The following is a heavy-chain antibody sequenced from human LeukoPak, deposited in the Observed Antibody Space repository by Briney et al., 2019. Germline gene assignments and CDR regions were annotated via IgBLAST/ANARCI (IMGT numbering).Heavy chain of an antibody. CDR1: GFTFSSYW. V-gene: IGHV3-30*02. D-gene: IGHD1-26*01. J-gene: IGHJ1*01. CDR2: IRYDGSNK. CDR3: AKASKGWELRGAEYFQH. Sequence: PGGSLRFSCAASGFTFSSYWMAWVRQAPGKGLEWVAFIRYDGSNKYYADSVKGRFTISRDNSKNTLYLQMNSLRAEDTAVYYCAKASKGWELRGAEYFQHWGQGTLVTVSS.